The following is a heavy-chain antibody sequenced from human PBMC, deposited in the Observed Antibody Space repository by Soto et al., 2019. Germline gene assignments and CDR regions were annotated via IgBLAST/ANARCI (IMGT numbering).Heavy chain of an antibody. CDR3: AMDDVLCEGGRCYGIPLDV. J-gene: IGHJ6*04. D-gene: IGHD2-15*01. V-gene: IGHV3-66*01. CDR2: IQSGGTT. CDR1: GFTVSSKY. Sequence: EVQLVESGGGLVQPGGSLRLSCAASGFTVSSKYMTWVRQAPGKGLEWVSLIQSGGTTYSADSVKGRFTISRATSENTLHLQMDSLRVEDTAVYYCAMDDVLCEGGRCYGIPLDVWCKGTTVTVSS.